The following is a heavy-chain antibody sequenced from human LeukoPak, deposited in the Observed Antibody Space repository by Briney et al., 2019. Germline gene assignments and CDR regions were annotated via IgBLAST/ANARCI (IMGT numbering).Heavy chain of an antibody. J-gene: IGHJ4*02. Sequence: GGSLRLSCAASGFSFSDFSMNWVRQAPGKGLEWVSYITSSSKTIYYSDSVRGRFTISRDNAKNSLFLQMSSLRDGDTAVYYCARIRPGYYFDYWGQGTLVTVSS. CDR3: ARIRPGYYFDY. CDR1: GFSFSDFS. V-gene: IGHV3-48*02. CDR2: ITSSSKTI.